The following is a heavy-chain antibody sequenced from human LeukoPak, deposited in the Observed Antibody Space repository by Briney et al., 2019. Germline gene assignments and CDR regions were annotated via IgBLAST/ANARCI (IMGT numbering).Heavy chain of an antibody. CDR1: GGTFSSYA. Sequence: SVKVSCKASGGTFSSYAISWVRQAPGQGLEWMGGIIPIFGTANYAQKFQGRVTITADESTSTAYMELSSLRSEDMAVYYCARVAYYYGSGSYYYYYMDVWGKGTTVTISS. CDR2: IIPIFGTA. V-gene: IGHV1-69*13. D-gene: IGHD3-10*01. J-gene: IGHJ6*03. CDR3: ARVAYYYGSGSYYYYYMDV.